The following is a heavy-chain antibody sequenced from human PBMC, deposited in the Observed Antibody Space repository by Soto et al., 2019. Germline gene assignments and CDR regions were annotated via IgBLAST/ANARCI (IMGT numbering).Heavy chain of an antibody. D-gene: IGHD4-4*01. CDR2: IYYSGTT. V-gene: IGHV4-30-4*01. CDR3: ARDRRMPTVLLGGYYYYAMDV. CDR1: GGSISSTDYY. J-gene: IGHJ6*02. Sequence: SETLSLTCTVSGGSISSTDYYWSWIRQPPGKGLECLGSIYYSGTTYSNPSLKSRLTMSVDTSKNQFSLRLSSVTAADTAIYFCARDRRMPTVLLGGYYYYAMDVWGHGTPVTVSS.